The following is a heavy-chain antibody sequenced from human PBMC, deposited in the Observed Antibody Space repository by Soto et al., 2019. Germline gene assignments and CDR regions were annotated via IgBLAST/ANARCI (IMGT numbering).Heavy chain of an antibody. CDR2: ISYDGSNK. V-gene: IGHV3-30-3*01. D-gene: IGHD2-8*01. CDR1: GFTFSSYA. Sequence: XGSLRLSCAASGFTFSSYAMHWVRQAPGKGLEWVAVISYDGSNKYYADSVKGRFTISRDNSKNTLYLQMNSLRAEDTAVYYCARDGGYCTNGVCLNYFDYWGQGTLVTVSS. CDR3: ARDGGYCTNGVCLNYFDY. J-gene: IGHJ4*02.